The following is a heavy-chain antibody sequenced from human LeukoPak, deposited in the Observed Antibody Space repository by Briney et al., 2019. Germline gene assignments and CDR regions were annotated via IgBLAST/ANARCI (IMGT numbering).Heavy chain of an antibody. Sequence: ASVKVSCKASGYTFTSYGISWMRQAPGQGLQWMGWISDYNGNTNYALNTNYAQKFQGRVTLTTDTSTSTAYLELRSLRSDDTAIYYCARDLGVLTGTLFDFWGQGTLVTVSS. V-gene: IGHV1-18*01. CDR2: ISDYNGNTNYALNT. CDR3: ARDLGVLTGTLFDF. J-gene: IGHJ4*02. D-gene: IGHD3-9*01. CDR1: GYTFTSYG.